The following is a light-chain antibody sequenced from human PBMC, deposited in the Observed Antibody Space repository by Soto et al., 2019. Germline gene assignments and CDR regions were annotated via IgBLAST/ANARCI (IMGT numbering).Light chain of an antibody. CDR3: QQYGSSPRT. V-gene: IGKV3-20*01. CDR1: HSVFNNH. Sequence: LVFTQSPDTLSFSPGERPTLSCSGSHSVFNNHIGWYQQKPGQAPRLLIYDASSRATGVPDRFSGSGSGTDFTLTISRMQPEDFAVYCCQQYGSSPRTFGQGTKVDIK. CDR2: DAS. J-gene: IGKJ1*01.